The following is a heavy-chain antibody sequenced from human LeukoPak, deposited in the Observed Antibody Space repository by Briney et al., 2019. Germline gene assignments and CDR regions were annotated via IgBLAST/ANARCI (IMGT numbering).Heavy chain of an antibody. CDR1: GGTFSSYA. D-gene: IGHD4-17*01. CDR2: IIPIFGTA. Sequence: SVKVSCKASGGTFSSYAISWVRQAPGQGLEWMGGIIPIFGTANYAQKFQGRVTITADESTSTAHMELSSLRSEDTAVYYCAGSTVTRLAEYFQHWGQGTLVTVSS. V-gene: IGHV1-69*01. J-gene: IGHJ1*01. CDR3: AGSTVTRLAEYFQH.